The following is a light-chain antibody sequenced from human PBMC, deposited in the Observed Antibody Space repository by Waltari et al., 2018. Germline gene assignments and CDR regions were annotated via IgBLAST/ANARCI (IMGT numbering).Light chain of an antibody. Sequence: EIVLTQSPATLSLSPGDGATLSCRASQSVSSQLVWYQQKRGQAPRLLIYDASNRATGIPARFSGSGSGTDFTLTISSLEPEDFAVYYCQQCNNSPPTFGQGTK. CDR2: DAS. V-gene: IGKV3-11*01. CDR1: QSVSSQ. J-gene: IGKJ1*01. CDR3: QQCNNSPPT.